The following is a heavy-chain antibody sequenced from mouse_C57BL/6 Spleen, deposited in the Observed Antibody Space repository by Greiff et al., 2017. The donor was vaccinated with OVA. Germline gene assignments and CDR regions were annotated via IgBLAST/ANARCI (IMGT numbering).Heavy chain of an antibody. CDR1: GFTFSSYA. Sequence: EVQRVESGGGLVKPGGSLKLSCAASGFTFSSYAMSWVRQTPVKRLEWVATISAGGSYTYYPDNVKGRFTISRDNAKNKPYLQMSHLKSEDTAMYYCASHDAYLYAMDYWGQGTSVTVSS. D-gene: IGHD2-3*01. CDR3: ASHDAYLYAMDY. V-gene: IGHV5-4*01. CDR2: ISAGGSYT. J-gene: IGHJ4*01.